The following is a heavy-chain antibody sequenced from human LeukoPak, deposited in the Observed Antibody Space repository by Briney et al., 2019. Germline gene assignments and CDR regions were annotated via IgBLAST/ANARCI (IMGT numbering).Heavy chain of an antibody. V-gene: IGHV4-34*01. CDR2: INHSGST. CDR1: GGSFSGYY. CDR3: ARGSLADY. Sequence: PSETLSLTCAVYGGSFSGYYWSWIRQPPGKGLEWIGEINHSGSTNYNPSLKSRVTISVDTSKNQFSLKLSSVTAADTAVYYCARGSLADYWGQGTLVIVSS. J-gene: IGHJ4*02.